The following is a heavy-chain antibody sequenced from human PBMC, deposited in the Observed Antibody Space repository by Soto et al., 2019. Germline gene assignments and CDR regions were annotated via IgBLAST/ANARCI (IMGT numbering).Heavy chain of an antibody. CDR2: ISSSSSYI. J-gene: IGHJ4*02. V-gene: IGHV3-21*01. Sequence: GGALRLSCAASGFTFSSYSMNWVRQAPGQGLAWVSSISSSSSYIYYAASVKGRFTISRDNAKNSLYLQMNSLRAEDTAVYYCARVWMGATRAPFDYWGQGTLVTVSS. D-gene: IGHD1-26*01. CDR3: ARVWMGATRAPFDY. CDR1: GFTFSSYS.